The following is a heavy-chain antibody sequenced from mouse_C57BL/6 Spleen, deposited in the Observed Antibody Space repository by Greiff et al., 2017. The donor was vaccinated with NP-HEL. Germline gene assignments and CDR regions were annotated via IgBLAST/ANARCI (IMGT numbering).Heavy chain of an antibody. Sequence: QVQLQQSGAELVKPGASVKLSCKASGYTFTSYWMHWVKQRPGQGLEWIGMIHPNSGSTNYNEKFKSKATLTVDKSSSTAYMQLSSLTSEDSAVYNCARSDNGYAMDYWGQGTSVTVSS. V-gene: IGHV1-64*01. CDR2: IHPNSGST. J-gene: IGHJ4*01. CDR3: ARSDNGYAMDY. CDR1: GYTFTSYW. D-gene: IGHD1-1*02.